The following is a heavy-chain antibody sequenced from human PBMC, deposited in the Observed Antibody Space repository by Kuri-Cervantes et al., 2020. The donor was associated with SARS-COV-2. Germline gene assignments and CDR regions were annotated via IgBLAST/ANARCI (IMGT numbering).Heavy chain of an antibody. J-gene: IGHJ4*02. CDR3: ARGRGAGIAAAGSD. CDR2: ISWNSGSI. Sequence: SLKISCAASGFTFDDYAMHWVRQAPGKGLEWVSGISWNSGSIGYADSVKGRFTISRDNAKNTLYLQMNSLRAEDTAVYYCARGRGAGIAAAGSDWGQGTLVTVSS. D-gene: IGHD6-13*01. V-gene: IGHV3-9*01. CDR1: GFTFDDYA.